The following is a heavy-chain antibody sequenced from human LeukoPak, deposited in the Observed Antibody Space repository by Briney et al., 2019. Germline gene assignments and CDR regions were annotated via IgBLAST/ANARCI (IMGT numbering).Heavy chain of an antibody. CDR3: ARDRTKVDTGFNWFDP. V-gene: IGHV1-18*01. CDR1: GYTFTSYG. D-gene: IGHD5-18*01. CDR2: ISAYNGNT. Sequence: ASVKVSCKASGYTFTSYGISWVRQAPGQGLEWMGWISAYNGNTNYAQKLQGRVTMTTDTSTSTAYMELRSLRSDDTAVYYCARDRTKVDTGFNWFDPWGQGTLVTVPS. J-gene: IGHJ5*02.